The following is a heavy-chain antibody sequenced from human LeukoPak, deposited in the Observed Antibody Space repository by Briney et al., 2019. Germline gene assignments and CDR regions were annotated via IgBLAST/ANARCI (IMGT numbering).Heavy chain of an antibody. CDR3: ANPELLWNY. V-gene: IGHV3-23*01. Sequence: GGSLRLSCAASGFTFSSYAMSWVRQAPRKGLEWVSAISGSGGSTYYADSVKGRFIISRDNSKNTLYLQMNSLRAEDTAVYYCANPELLWNYWGQGTLVTVSS. J-gene: IGHJ4*02. D-gene: IGHD2/OR15-2a*01. CDR1: GFTFSSYA. CDR2: ISGSGGST.